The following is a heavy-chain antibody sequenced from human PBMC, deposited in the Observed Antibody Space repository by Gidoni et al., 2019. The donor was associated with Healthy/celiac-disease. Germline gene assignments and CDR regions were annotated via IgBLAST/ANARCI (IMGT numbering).Heavy chain of an antibody. V-gene: IGHV3-15*01. CDR1: GFTFSNAW. CDR3: ITRGT. CDR2: IKSKTDGGTT. J-gene: IGHJ5*02. Sequence: EVQLVESGGGLVKPGGSLRLSCAASGFTFSNAWMSWVRQAPGRGLEWAGRIKSKTDGGTTDYAAPVKGRFTISRDDSKNMLYLQMNSLKIEDTAVYYCITRGTWGQGTLVTVSS. D-gene: IGHD3-16*01.